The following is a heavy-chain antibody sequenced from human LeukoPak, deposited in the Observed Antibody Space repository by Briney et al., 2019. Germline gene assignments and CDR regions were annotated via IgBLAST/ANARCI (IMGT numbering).Heavy chain of an antibody. CDR2: IIPIFGTA. Sequence: SVKVSCKASGGTFSSYAISWVRQAPGQGLEWKGGIIPIFGTANYAQKFQGRVTITADESTSTAYMELSSLRSEDTAVYYCARIISSRYYYGMDVWGQGTTVTVSS. D-gene: IGHD6-6*01. J-gene: IGHJ6*02. V-gene: IGHV1-69*01. CDR1: GGTFSSYA. CDR3: ARIISSRYYYGMDV.